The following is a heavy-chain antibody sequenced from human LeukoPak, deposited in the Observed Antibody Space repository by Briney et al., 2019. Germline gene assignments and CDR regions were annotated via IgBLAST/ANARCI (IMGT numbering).Heavy chain of an antibody. CDR3: ARGLKQQLVVDP. D-gene: IGHD6-13*01. J-gene: IGHJ5*02. CDR1: GGSISSSSYY. V-gene: IGHV4-39*07. Sequence: SETLSLTCTVSGGSISSSSYYWGWIRQPPGKGLEWIGSIYYSGSTYYNPSLKSRVTISVDTSKNQFSLKLSSVTAVDTAVYYCARGLKQQLVVDPWGQGTLVTASS. CDR2: IYYSGST.